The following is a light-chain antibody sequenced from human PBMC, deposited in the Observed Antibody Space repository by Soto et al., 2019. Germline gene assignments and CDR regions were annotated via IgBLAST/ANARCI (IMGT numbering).Light chain of an antibody. J-gene: IGLJ1*01. V-gene: IGLV1-44*01. Sequence: QSVLTQPPSASGTPGQRVTISCSGSSSNIGSNTVNWYQQLPGTAPKLLIYSNNQRPSGVPDRFSGSKSVTSASLAISGLQSEDEADYYCAAWDDSRDVFGTGTKLTVL. CDR1: SSNIGSNT. CDR3: AAWDDSRDV. CDR2: SNN.